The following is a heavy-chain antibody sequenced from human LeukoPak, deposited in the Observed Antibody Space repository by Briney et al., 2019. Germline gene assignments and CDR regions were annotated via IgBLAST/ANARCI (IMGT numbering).Heavy chain of an antibody. Sequence: GGSLRLSCAASGFTVSSNYMSWVRQAPGKGLEWVSSISSSSSYIYSADSVKGRFTISRDNAKKSLYLQMNSLRAEDTAVYYCARDLDYVSFDPWGQGTLVTVSS. V-gene: IGHV3-21*01. J-gene: IGHJ5*02. CDR3: ARDLDYVSFDP. CDR2: ISSSSSYI. D-gene: IGHD4-17*01. CDR1: GFTVSSNY.